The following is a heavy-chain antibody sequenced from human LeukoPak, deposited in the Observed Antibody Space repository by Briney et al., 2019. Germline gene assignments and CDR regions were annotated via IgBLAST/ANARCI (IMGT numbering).Heavy chain of an antibody. V-gene: IGHV3-48*04. D-gene: IGHD3-22*01. CDR2: ISSSSSTI. CDR3: ARGSGDSSLYYYYGMDV. Sequence: GGSLRLSCAASGFTFSSYSMNWVRQAPGKGLEWVSYISSSSSTIYYADSVKGRFTISRDNAKNSLYLQMNSLRAEDTAVYYCARGSGDSSLYYYYGMDVWGQGTTVTVSS. CDR1: GFTFSSYS. J-gene: IGHJ6*02.